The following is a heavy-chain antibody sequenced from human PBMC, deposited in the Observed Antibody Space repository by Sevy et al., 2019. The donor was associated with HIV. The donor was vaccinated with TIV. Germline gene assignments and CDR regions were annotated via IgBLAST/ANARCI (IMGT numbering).Heavy chain of an antibody. CDR2: VNH. V-gene: IGHV4-34*01. CDR3: AGGVEGVVPSPIIGLGPWAKYWSFDL. CDR1: GGTFSGFS. J-gene: IGHJ2*01. Sequence: SETLSLTCAVSGGTFSGFSWNWISQPPGKGLEWIGEVNHYSPSLKSRATISLDTSKNQFSLKLHSVTAADTALYFCAGGVEGVVPSPIIGLGPWAKYWSFDLWGRGTLVTVSS. D-gene: IGHD2-2*02.